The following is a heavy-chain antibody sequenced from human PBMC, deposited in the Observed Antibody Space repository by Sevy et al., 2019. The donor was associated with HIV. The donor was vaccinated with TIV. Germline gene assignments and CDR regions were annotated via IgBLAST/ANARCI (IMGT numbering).Heavy chain of an antibody. V-gene: IGHV1-8*01. D-gene: IGHD3-9*01. CDR1: GYTFTSYD. CDR2: MNPNSGNT. CDR3: ARVFPYYDILTGYRSYYYYGMDV. J-gene: IGHJ6*02. Sequence: ASVKVSCKASGYTFTSYDINWVRQATGQGLEWMGWMNPNSGNTGYAQKFQGRVTMTRNTSISTAYMEPSSLRSEDTAVYYCARVFPYYDILTGYRSYYYYGMDVWGQGTTVTVSS.